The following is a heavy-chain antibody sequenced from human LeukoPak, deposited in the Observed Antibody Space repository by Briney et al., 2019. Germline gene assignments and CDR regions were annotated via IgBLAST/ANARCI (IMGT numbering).Heavy chain of an antibody. CDR2: ISSSGNTI. V-gene: IGHV3-48*04. Sequence: QTGGSLRLSCAASGFTFSSYSMNWVRQAPGKGLEWLSYISSSGNTINYADSVKGRFTISRDNAKNSLYLQMNSLRAEDTAVYYCARSDSSGYYRRYYGMDVWGQGTTVTVSS. J-gene: IGHJ6*02. CDR3: ARSDSSGYYRRYYGMDV. CDR1: GFTFSSYS. D-gene: IGHD3-22*01.